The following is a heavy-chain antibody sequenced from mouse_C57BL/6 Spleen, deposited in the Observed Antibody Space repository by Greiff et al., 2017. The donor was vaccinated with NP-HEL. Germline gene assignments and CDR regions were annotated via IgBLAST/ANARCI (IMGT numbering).Heavy chain of an antibody. J-gene: IGHJ1*03. CDR3: ARGVWTGYFDV. CDR1: GYTFTDYN. Sequence: EVKLQESGPELVKPGASFNIPCNASGYTFTDYNMDWVKQSHGKSLEWIGDINPNNGGTIYNQKFKGKATLTVDKSSSTAYMELRSLTSEDTAVYYCARGVWTGYFDVWGTGTTVTVSS. V-gene: IGHV1-18*01. CDR2: INPNNGGT.